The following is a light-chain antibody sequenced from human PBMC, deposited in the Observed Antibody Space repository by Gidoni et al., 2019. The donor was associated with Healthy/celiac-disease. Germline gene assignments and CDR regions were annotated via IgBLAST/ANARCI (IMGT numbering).Light chain of an antibody. CDR3: QQYGGSPGYS. Sequence: EIVLTQSPGTLSLSQGERATLSCRASQSVSSSYLAWYQQKPGQAPRLLIYGASSRATGIPDRFSGSGSGTDFTLTISRLEPEDFAVYYCQQYGGSPGYSFGQXTKLEIK. CDR1: QSVSSSY. J-gene: IGKJ2*03. CDR2: GAS. V-gene: IGKV3-20*01.